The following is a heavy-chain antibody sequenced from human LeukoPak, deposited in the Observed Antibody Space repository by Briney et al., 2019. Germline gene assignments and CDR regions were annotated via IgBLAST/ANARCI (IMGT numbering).Heavy chain of an antibody. V-gene: IGHV3-30*18. J-gene: IGHJ4*02. Sequence: PGRSLRLSCAASGFTFSSYGMHWVPQAPGKGLEWVAVISYDGSNKYYADSVKGRFTISRDNSKNTLYLQMNSLRAEDTAVYYCAKDGGYCSGGSCWRGLDYWGQGTLVTVSS. D-gene: IGHD2-15*01. CDR1: GFTFSSYG. CDR3: AKDGGYCSGGSCWRGLDY. CDR2: ISYDGSNK.